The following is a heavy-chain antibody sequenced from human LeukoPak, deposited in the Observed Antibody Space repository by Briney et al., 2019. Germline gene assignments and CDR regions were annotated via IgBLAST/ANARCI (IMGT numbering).Heavy chain of an antibody. V-gene: IGHV1-8*01. CDR3: ARGRGTCSSTSCRDYYYYYYMDV. J-gene: IGHJ6*03. CDR2: MNPNSGNT. Sequence: ASVKVSCKASGYTFTSYDINWVRQATGQGLEWLGWMNPNSGNTGYAQKFQGRVTMTRNTSISTVYMELSSLRSEDTAVYYCARGRGTCSSTSCRDYYYYYYMDVWGKGTTVTVSS. CDR1: GYTFTSYD. D-gene: IGHD2-2*01.